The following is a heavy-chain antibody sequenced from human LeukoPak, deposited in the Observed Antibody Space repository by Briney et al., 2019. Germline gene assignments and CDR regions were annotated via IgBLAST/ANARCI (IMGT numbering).Heavy chain of an antibody. CDR2: INSDGSST. J-gene: IGHJ4*02. D-gene: IGHD5-12*01. Sequence: GGSLRLSCAASGFTFSSYWMHWVRQAPGKGLVWVSRINSDGSSTSYADSVKGRFTISRGNAKNTLYLQMNSLRAEDTAVYYCARDSGATAEVDYWGQGTLVTVSS. CDR1: GFTFSSYW. V-gene: IGHV3-74*01. CDR3: ARDSGATAEVDY.